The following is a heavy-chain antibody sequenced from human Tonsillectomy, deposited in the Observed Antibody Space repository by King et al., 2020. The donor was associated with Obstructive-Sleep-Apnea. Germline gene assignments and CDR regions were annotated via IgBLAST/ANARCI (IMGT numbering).Heavy chain of an antibody. CDR1: GYTFTSYP. V-gene: IGHV1-3*01. Sequence: QLVQSGAEVKKPGASVKVSCKASGYTFTSYPIHWVRQAPGQRLEWMGWINAGNGNTKYSQKFQGRVTITTDTSASTAYMELSSLRSEDTAVYYCARDPNNRNGDYFDYWGQGTLVTVSA. CDR2: INAGNGNT. CDR3: ARDPNNRNGDYFDY. D-gene: IGHD1-14*01. J-gene: IGHJ4*02.